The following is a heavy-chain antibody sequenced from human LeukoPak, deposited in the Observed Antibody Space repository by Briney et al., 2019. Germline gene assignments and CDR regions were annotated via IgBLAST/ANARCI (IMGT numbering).Heavy chain of an antibody. V-gene: IGHV1-18*01. D-gene: IGHD2-2*01. CDR1: GYSFTKYG. Sequence: ASVKDSCKASGYSFTKYGISWVRPAPGQRLGWMGGISAYTRNTDHAQKFQGRVTMTTDTSATTAYMELRSLRSDDTAVYYCARDSGYQSDAFDFWGQGTMVIVSS. CDR2: ISAYTRNT. J-gene: IGHJ3*01. CDR3: ARDSGYQSDAFDF.